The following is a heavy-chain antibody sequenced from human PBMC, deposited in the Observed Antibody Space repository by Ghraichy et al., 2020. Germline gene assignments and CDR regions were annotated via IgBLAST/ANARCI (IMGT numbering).Heavy chain of an antibody. Sequence: GESLNISCAASGFTFSSYAMSWVRQAPGKGLEWVSAISGSGGSTYYADSVKGRFTISRDNSKNTLYLQMNSLRAEDTAVYYCAKQGSCSGGSCYSGLRAFDIWGQGTMVTVSS. V-gene: IGHV3-23*01. J-gene: IGHJ3*02. D-gene: IGHD2-15*01. CDR3: AKQGSCSGGSCYSGLRAFDI. CDR2: ISGSGGST. CDR1: GFTFSSYA.